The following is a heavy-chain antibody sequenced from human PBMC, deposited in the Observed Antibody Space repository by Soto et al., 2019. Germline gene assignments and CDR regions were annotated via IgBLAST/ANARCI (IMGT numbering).Heavy chain of an antibody. CDR1: GGSISSSSYY. Sequence: SETLSLTCTVSGGSISSSSYYCGWIRQPPGKGLEWIGSIYYSGSTYYNPSLKSRVTISVDTSKNQFSLKLSSVTAADTAVYYCARRPRRVVVIGNDAFDIWGQGTMVTVSS. CDR3: ARRPRRVVVIGNDAFDI. J-gene: IGHJ3*02. V-gene: IGHV4-39*01. CDR2: IYYSGST. D-gene: IGHD3-22*01.